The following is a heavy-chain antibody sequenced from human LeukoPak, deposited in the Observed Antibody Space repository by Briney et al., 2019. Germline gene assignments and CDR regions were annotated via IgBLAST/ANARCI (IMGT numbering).Heavy chain of an antibody. V-gene: IGHV1-69*13. D-gene: IGHD3-10*01. CDR3: ARDEVTYYYGSGSSAHAVRWFDP. Sequence: SVKVSCKASGGTVSSYAISWVRQAPGQGLEWMGGIIPIVGTAKYAQKFQGRVTITADESTSTAYMELRSLRSEDTAVYYCARDEVTYYYGSGSSAHAVRWFDPWGQGTLVTVSS. CDR1: GGTVSSYA. CDR2: IIPIVGTA. J-gene: IGHJ5*02.